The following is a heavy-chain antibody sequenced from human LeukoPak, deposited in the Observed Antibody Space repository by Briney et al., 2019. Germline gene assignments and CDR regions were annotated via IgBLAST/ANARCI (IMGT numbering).Heavy chain of an antibody. CDR2: INWNSGTI. D-gene: IGHD3-16*01. Sequence: PGGSLRLSCSASGFSFDDYGLIWVRQVPGKGLEWVSGINWNSGTIGYAGSVKGRFTVSRDNAKNSLYLQMNSLRAEDTAVYYCVRESGVWVGPGIGRPLDVWGKGTAVTVSS. V-gene: IGHV3-20*04. J-gene: IGHJ6*04. CDR1: GFSFDDYG. CDR3: VRESGVWVGPGIGRPLDV.